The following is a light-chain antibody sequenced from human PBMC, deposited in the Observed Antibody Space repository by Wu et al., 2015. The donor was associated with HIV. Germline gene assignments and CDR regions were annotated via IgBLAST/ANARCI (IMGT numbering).Light chain of an antibody. V-gene: IGKV3-20*01. CDR1: QSVATYY. CDR3: QQYGTSPGGT. J-gene: IGKJ1*01. Sequence: EIVLTQSPGTLSLPPGDRATLFCRAGQSVATYYLAWYQQKPGQAPRLLVYGASNRATGIPDRFSGSGSGTDFTLTINRLEPEDFAVYSCQQYGTSPGGTFGQGTKVEIK. CDR2: GAS.